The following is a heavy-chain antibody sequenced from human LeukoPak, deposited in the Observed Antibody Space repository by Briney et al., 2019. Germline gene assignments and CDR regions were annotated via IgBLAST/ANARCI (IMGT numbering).Heavy chain of an antibody. CDR1: GGSFSGYY. Sequence: SETLSLTCAVYGGSFSGYYWSWIRQPPGKGLEWIGYTYYSGSTNYNPSLKSRVTISVDTSKNQFSLKLSSVTAADTAVYYCARWGFDPWGQGTLVTVSS. CDR3: ARWGFDP. J-gene: IGHJ5*02. V-gene: IGHV4-59*01. CDR2: TYYSGST.